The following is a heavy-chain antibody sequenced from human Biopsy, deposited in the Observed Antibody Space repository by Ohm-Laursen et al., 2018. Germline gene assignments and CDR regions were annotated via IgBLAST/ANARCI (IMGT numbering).Heavy chain of an antibody. Sequence: SSVKVSCKSSGYTFTGHYMHWVRQAPGQGLEWMGWINPNGGDTNYAQKFQGRVTMTTDTSVSTAYMELSRLTFDDTAVYYCARASMIRGVMDVDYWGQGTLVIVSS. J-gene: IGHJ4*02. D-gene: IGHD3-10*01. CDR1: GYTFTGHY. CDR2: INPNGGDT. CDR3: ARASMIRGVMDVDY. V-gene: IGHV1-2*02.